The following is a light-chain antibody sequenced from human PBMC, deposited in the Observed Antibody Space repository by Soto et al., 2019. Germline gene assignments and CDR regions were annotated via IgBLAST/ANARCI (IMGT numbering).Light chain of an antibody. V-gene: IGKV1-9*01. CDR2: TAS. CDR1: QGISSY. Sequence: DIQRTQSPSSLSASVGDTVTITCRASQGISSYLAWYQLKPGKAPKLLISTASSLQSGVPSRFSGSGSGTEFTLTISSLQPEDFATYYCQQLDSYPRTFGQGTKVDIK. CDR3: QQLDSYPRT. J-gene: IGKJ1*01.